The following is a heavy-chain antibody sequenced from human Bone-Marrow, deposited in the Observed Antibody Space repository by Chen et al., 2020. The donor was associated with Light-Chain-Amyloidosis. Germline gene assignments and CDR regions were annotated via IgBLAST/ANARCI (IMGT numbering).Heavy chain of an antibody. V-gene: IGHV3-15*01. D-gene: IGHD2-8*02. Sequence: EVQLVESGGGLINPGGSLRLSCAASGLTFNHAWMRWVRQAPGKGLEWVGRIKSKTEGETTDYAAPVKGRFTISRDDSTDTLYLQMDSLKTEDTAVYYCATGTPGGYYQYYYMDVWGQGTTVIVSS. CDR2: IKSKTEGETT. CDR3: ATGTPGGYYQYYYMDV. J-gene: IGHJ6*03. CDR1: GLTFNHAW.